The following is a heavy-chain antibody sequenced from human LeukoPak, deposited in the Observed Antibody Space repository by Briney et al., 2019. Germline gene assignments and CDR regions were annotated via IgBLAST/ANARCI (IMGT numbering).Heavy chain of an antibody. Sequence: SETLSLTCTVSGGSVSSGSYYWSWIRQPPGKGLEWIGYIYYSGSTNYNPSLKSRVTISVDTSKNQFSLNLSSVTAADTAVYYCARDTNYYDSSGYDGYWGQGTPVTVSS. CDR1: GGSVSSGSYY. CDR2: IYYSGST. V-gene: IGHV4-61*01. CDR3: ARDTNYYDSSGYDGY. D-gene: IGHD3-22*01. J-gene: IGHJ4*02.